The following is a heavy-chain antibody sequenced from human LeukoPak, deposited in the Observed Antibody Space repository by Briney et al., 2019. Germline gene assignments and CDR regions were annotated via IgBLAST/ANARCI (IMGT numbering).Heavy chain of an antibody. Sequence: SETLSLTCTVSGGSISSGSYYWSWIRQPAGKGLEWIVRIYTSGSTNYNPSLKSRVTISVDTSKNQFSLKLSSVTAADTAVYYCARELQLWSRYYYYCMDVWGKGTTVTVSS. D-gene: IGHD5-18*01. J-gene: IGHJ6*03. CDR2: IYTSGST. V-gene: IGHV4-61*02. CDR1: GGSISSGSYY. CDR3: ARELQLWSRYYYYCMDV.